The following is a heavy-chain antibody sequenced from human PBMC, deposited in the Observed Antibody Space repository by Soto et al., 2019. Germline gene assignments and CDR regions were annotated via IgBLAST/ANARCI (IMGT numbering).Heavy chain of an antibody. V-gene: IGHV1-18*01. J-gene: IGHJ4*02. CDR2: ISANTGNT. CDR3: ARDGRYSGSYGGYYFDY. CDR1: GYTFTSYG. D-gene: IGHD1-26*01. Sequence: GASVKVSCKASGYTFTSYGISWVRQAPGQGLEWMGWISANTGNTNFAQKLQGRVTMTTDTSTSTAYMELRSLRSDDTAVYYCARDGRYSGSYGGYYFDYWGQGNMVTVSS.